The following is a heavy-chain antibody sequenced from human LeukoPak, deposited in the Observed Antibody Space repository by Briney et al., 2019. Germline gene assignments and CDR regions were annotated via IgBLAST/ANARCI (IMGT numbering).Heavy chain of an antibody. CDR2: IYHSGST. V-gene: IGHV4-4*02. D-gene: IGHD3-22*01. CDR3: ARMYYYDSSGEWFDP. CDR1: GFTFSNAW. J-gene: IGHJ5*02. Sequence: GSLRLSCAASGFTFSNAWMSWVRQAPGKGLEWIGEIYHSGSTNYNPSLKSRVTISVDTSKNQFSLKLSSVTAADTAVYYCARMYYYDSSGEWFDPWGQGTLVTVSS.